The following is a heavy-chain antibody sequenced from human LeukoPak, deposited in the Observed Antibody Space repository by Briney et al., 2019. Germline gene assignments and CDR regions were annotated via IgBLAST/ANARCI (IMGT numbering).Heavy chain of an antibody. V-gene: IGHV1-69*04. D-gene: IGHD6-13*01. Sequence: SVKVSCKASGGTFSSYAISWVRQAPGQGLEWMGRIIPILGIANYAQKFQGRVTITADKSTSTAYMELSSLRSEDTAVYYCARGRRDSSSYYFDYWGQGTLVTVSS. J-gene: IGHJ4*02. CDR3: ARGRRDSSSYYFDY. CDR2: IIPILGIA. CDR1: GGTFSSYA.